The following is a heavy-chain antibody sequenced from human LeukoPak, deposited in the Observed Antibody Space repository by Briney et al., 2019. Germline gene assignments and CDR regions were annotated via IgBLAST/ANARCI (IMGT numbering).Heavy chain of an antibody. D-gene: IGHD4-17*01. CDR3: AKDIDPSYGDYLFDY. CDR2: INPSGGRT. J-gene: IGHJ4*02. Sequence: ASVKVSCKASGYTFISYFMHWVRQAPGQGLEWMGIINPSGGRTSYAQKFQGRVIVTRDTSTSKVYMELYSLRSEDTAVYYCAKDIDPSYGDYLFDYWGQGTLVTVSS. CDR1: GYTFISYF. V-gene: IGHV1-46*01.